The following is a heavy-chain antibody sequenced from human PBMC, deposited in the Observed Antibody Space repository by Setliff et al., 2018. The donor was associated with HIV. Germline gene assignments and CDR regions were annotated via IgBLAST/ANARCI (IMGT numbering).Heavy chain of an antibody. V-gene: IGHV4-4*07. CDR3: ARSKTFYDFWGGYYTHGAFKI. Sequence: PSETLSLTCTVSGGSINSYYWSWIRQPAGKGLEWIGRIYTSGSANYNPSLKSRVTMSVDTSKNQFSLNLTSVTAADTAVYYCARSKTFYDFWGGYYTHGAFKIWGLGTTVTVSS. J-gene: IGHJ3*02. CDR2: IYTSGSA. D-gene: IGHD3-3*01. CDR1: GGSINSYY.